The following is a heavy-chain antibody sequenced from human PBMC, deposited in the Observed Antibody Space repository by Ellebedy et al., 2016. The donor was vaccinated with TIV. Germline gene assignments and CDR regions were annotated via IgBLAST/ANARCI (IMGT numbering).Heavy chain of an antibody. V-gene: IGHV3-74*01. J-gene: IGHJ4*02. Sequence: PGGSLRLSCAASGFTFSSYWMDWVRQAPGKGLVWVSRLDNDGTTTYYADFVKGRFTISRDNAKNTLYLQMNSLRVDDTAVYYCVREGIAYSSGIDSWGQGTLVAVSS. CDR1: GFTFSSYW. CDR3: VREGIAYSSGIDS. CDR2: LDNDGTTT. D-gene: IGHD2-8*02.